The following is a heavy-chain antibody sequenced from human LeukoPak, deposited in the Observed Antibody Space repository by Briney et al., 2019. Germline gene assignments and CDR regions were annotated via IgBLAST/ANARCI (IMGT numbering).Heavy chain of an antibody. J-gene: IGHJ4*02. CDR3: ARHRFYSNGWSPFDY. D-gene: IGHD6-19*01. CDR2: IYPDDSET. Sequence: GESLKISCKVSGYIFTTYWIGWVRQMPGKGLEWMGIIYPDDSETSYSPSFQGQVTISADKSLSTAFLQWSSLKASDTAMYYCARHRFYSNGWSPFDYWGQGTLVTVSP. CDR1: GYIFTTYW. V-gene: IGHV5-51*01.